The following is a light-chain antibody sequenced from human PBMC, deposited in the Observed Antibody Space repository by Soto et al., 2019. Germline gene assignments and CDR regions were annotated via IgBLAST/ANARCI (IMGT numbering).Light chain of an antibody. V-gene: IGKV3-15*01. J-gene: IGKJ3*01. CDR2: DAS. CDR1: PSVSRN. Sequence: ELVMTQSPATLSVSPGARATLSCRASPSVSRNLAWYQQKPGQAPRLLIYDASTRATGIPGRFSGSGSGTEFTLTIASLQSEDFAVYYCQHYNKWPLFGPGTKVDIK. CDR3: QHYNKWPL.